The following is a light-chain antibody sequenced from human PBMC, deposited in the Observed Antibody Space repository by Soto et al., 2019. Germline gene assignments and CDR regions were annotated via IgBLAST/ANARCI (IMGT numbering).Light chain of an antibody. CDR3: SAYAGSAWV. CDR1: SSDVGAYNH. Sequence: QSALTQPPSASGSPGQSVTISCTGTSSDVGAYNHVSWYQQHPGKAPTALIYEVTERPSGVPDRFSGSKSGNTASLTVSGLQAGDEADYYCSAYAGSAWVFGGGTKLTVL. CDR2: EVT. J-gene: IGLJ3*02. V-gene: IGLV2-8*01.